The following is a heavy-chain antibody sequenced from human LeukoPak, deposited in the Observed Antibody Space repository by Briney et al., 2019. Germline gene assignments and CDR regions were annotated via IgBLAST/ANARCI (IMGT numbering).Heavy chain of an antibody. J-gene: IGHJ4*02. CDR3: ARDHCSSTTCYFED. CDR1: GFTFDDFG. D-gene: IGHD2-2*01. V-gene: IGHV3-20*04. CDR2: ISWNGANT. Sequence: PGGSLRLSCVASGFTFDDFGLSWVRHVPGRGLEWVARISWNGANTGYADSVKGRFTISRDNAENSLFLQMNSLTADDTALYYCARDHCSSTTCYFEDWGQGTLVTVSS.